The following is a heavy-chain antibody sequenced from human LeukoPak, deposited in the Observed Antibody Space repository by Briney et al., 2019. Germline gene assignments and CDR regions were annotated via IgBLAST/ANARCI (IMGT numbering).Heavy chain of an antibody. CDR2: IYYSGST. J-gene: IGHJ4*02. Sequence: PSETLSLTCTVSGGSISSGDYYWSWIRQPPGKGLEWIGYIYYSGSTYYNPSLKSRVTISVDTSKNQFSLKLSSVTAADTAVYYCARAKIDYVWGSYRYRGFDYWGQGTLVTVSS. CDR1: GGSISSGDYY. CDR3: ARAKIDYVWGSYRYRGFDY. D-gene: IGHD3-16*02. V-gene: IGHV4-30-4*08.